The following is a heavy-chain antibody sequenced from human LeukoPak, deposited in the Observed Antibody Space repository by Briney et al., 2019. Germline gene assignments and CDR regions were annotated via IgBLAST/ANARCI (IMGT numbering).Heavy chain of an antibody. V-gene: IGHV3-7*05. D-gene: IGHD5-12*01. CDR3: ARDAGNSGYDLFDY. CDR2: IKQDGREQ. J-gene: IGHJ4*02. CDR1: GFTFRTYW. Sequence: GGSLRLSCDASGFTFRTYWMTWVRQAPGKGLEWVANIKQDGREQNYVDSVKGRFAISRDNAKNSLYLQMNSLRAEDTAVYYCARDAGNSGYDLFDYWGQGTLVTVSS.